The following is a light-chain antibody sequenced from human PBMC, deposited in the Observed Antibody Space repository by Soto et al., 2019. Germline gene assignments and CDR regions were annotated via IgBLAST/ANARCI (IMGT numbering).Light chain of an antibody. CDR3: QQYGRSGM. V-gene: IGKV3-15*01. J-gene: IGKJ1*01. CDR2: GAS. Sequence: EVVLTRCRGTGSVCLGERATLSCRASQSVSSNLAWYQQKPGQAPRLLIYGASTRSTGIPARFSGSGSGTEFTPTISSLQSEHFAVYYCQQYGRSGMFGPGTKVDIK. CDR1: QSVSSN.